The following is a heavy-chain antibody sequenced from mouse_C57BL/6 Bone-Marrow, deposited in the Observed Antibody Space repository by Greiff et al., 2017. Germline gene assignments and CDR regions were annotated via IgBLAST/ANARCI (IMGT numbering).Heavy chain of an antibody. CDR2: IDPSDSYT. V-gene: IGHV1-59*01. CDR1: GYTFTSYW. J-gene: IGHJ2*01. Sequence: VQLQQPGAELVRPGTSVKLSCKASGYTFTSYWMHWVKQRPGQGLEWIGVIDPSDSYTNYNQKFKGKATLTVDKSSSTAYMQLSSLTSEDSAVYYCARDRVVAFDYWGQGTTLTVSS. D-gene: IGHD1-1*01. CDR3: ARDRVVAFDY.